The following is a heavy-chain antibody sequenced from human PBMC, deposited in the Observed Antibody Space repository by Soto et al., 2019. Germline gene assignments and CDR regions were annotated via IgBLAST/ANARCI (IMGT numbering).Heavy chain of an antibody. J-gene: IGHJ6*02. CDR2: IRSKADGGTT. CDR3: TRDKVAGIYYYYGMDV. D-gene: IGHD6-19*01. V-gene: IGHV3-49*03. CDR1: GFTVGDYA. Sequence: GGSLRLSCTAAGFTVGDYAMSWFLQAPGKGLEWGGFIRSKADGGTTEYAASVKGRFTISRDDSKSIASLQMNSLKTEDTAVYYCTRDKVAGIYYYYGMDVWGQGTTVIVSS.